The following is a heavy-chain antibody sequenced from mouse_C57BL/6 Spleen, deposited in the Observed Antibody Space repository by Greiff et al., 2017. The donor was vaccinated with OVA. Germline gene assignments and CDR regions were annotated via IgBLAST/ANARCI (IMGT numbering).Heavy chain of an antibody. CDR3: ARHYGSSYYFDV. CDR1: GYTFTSYW. D-gene: IGHD1-1*01. V-gene: IGHV1-69*01. CDR2: IDPSDSYT. Sequence: QVQLQQPGAELVMPGASVKLSCKASGYTFTSYWMHWVKQRPGQGLEWIGEIDPSDSYTNYNQKFKGKSTLTVDKSSSTAYMQLSSLTSEDSAVYYCARHYGSSYYFDVWGTGTTVTAAS. J-gene: IGHJ1*03.